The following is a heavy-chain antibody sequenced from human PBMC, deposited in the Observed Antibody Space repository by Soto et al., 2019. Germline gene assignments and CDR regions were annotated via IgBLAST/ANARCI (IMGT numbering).Heavy chain of an antibody. V-gene: IGHV3-30-3*01. CDR3: ARDQSGTYSVDY. CDR1: GFTFRSHG. Sequence: QVQLVESGGGVVQPGRSLRLSCAASGFTFRSHGMHWVRQAPGKGLEWVAIISYDGSKKDCADSVKGRFTISRDNSRNTLYLQMNSLRAEDTAVYHCARDQSGTYSVDYWGQGALVTVSS. CDR2: ISYDGSKK. J-gene: IGHJ4*02. D-gene: IGHD1-26*01.